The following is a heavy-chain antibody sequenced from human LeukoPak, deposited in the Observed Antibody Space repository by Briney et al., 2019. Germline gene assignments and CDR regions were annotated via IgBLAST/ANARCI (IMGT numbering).Heavy chain of an antibody. V-gene: IGHV1-18*01. CDR2: ISAYNGNT. D-gene: IGHD3-3*01. CDR3: ARVYYDFWTYYYGMDV. Sequence: ASVKVSCKASGYTFTSYGISWVRQAPGQGLEWMGWISAYNGNTNYAQKLQGRVTMTTDTSTSTVYMELRSLRSDDTAVYYCARVYYDFWTYYYGMDVWGQGTTVTVSS. CDR1: GYTFTSYG. J-gene: IGHJ6*02.